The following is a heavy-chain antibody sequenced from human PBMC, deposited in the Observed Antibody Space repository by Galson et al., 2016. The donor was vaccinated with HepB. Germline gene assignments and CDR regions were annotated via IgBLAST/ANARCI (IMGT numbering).Heavy chain of an antibody. Sequence: SVKVSCKVSGYTLSEVNIHWVRQIPGKGLEWVGGFDPEEGEEIHAQKFQGRVTMTEDTSTDTAYMELRSLRSDDTAIYYCAGDWFSEVDYGLDVWGQGTTAIVSS. J-gene: IGHJ6*02. CDR3: AGDWFSEVDYGLDV. D-gene: IGHD3-9*01. V-gene: IGHV1-24*01. CDR1: GYTLSEVN. CDR2: FDPEEGEE.